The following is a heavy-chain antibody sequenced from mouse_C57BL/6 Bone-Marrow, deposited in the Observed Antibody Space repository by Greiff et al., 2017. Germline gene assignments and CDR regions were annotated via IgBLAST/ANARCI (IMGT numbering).Heavy chain of an antibody. CDR3: TTPSSLDY. CDR1: GFNIKDDY. V-gene: IGHV14-4*01. D-gene: IGHD1-1*01. CDR2: IDPENGDT. Sequence: EVQLQQSGAELVRPGASVKLSCTASGFNIKDDYMHWVKQRPEQGLEWIGWIDPENGDTEYASKVQGKATITADTSTNTAYLQLSSLTSEDTAVYYCTTPSSLDYWGQGTTLTVSS. J-gene: IGHJ2*01.